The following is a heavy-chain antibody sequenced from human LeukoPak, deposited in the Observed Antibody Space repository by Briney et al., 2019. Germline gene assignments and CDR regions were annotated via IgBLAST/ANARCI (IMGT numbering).Heavy chain of an antibody. CDR3: AKEEAVASFDY. Sequence: ASVKVSCKASGYTFSGNYIHWVRQAPGQGLEWMAWINPKSGGTKYAQKFQGRVTMTRDTSMTTAHMEMSSLRSDDTAVYYCAKEEAVASFDYWGQGTLVTVSS. J-gene: IGHJ4*02. V-gene: IGHV1-2*02. D-gene: IGHD6-19*01. CDR2: INPKSGGT. CDR1: GYTFSGNY.